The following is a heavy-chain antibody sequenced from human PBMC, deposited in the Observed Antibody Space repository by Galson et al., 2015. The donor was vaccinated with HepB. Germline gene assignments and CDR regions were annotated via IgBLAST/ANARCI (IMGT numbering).Heavy chain of an antibody. Sequence: QSGAEVKKPGESLRISCKGSGYSFTSYWISWVRQMPGKGLKWMGRIDPSDSYTNYSPSFQGHVTISADKSISTAYLQWSSLKASDTAMYYCARTPLLGYCSSTSCYDLDYWGQGTLVTVSS. CDR3: ARTPLLGYCSSTSCYDLDY. CDR2: IDPSDSYT. J-gene: IGHJ4*02. CDR1: GYSFTSYW. D-gene: IGHD2-2*01. V-gene: IGHV5-10-1*01.